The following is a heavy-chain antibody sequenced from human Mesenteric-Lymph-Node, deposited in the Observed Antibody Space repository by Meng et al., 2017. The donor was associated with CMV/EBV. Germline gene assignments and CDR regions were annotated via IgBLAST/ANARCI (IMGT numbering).Heavy chain of an antibody. CDR1: GYIFTDYW. Sequence: GESLKISCKGSGYIFTDYWIGWVRQMPGKGLEWMGIIYPGDSDTRYSPSFQGQVTISADKSISTAYLQCNSLKASDTAMYYCARRLARGDYFFDYWGQGTLVTVSS. CDR2: IYPGDSDT. CDR3: ARRLARGDYFFDY. V-gene: IGHV5-51*01. D-gene: IGHD3-16*01. J-gene: IGHJ4*02.